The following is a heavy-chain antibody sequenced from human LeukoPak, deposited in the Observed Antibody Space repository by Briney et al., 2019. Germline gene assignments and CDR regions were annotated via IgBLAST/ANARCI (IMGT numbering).Heavy chain of an antibody. CDR1: GFTFSSYG. J-gene: IGHJ6*02. Sequence: PGRSLRLSCAASGFTFSSYGMQWVRQAPGKGLEWVAVISYDGSDKYHVDSVRGRFTISRDNSKNTLYLQMNSLRVEDTAIYYCAKARFGGSYYYAMDVWGQGTTVTVSS. V-gene: IGHV3-30*18. CDR3: AKARFGGSYYYAMDV. CDR2: ISYDGSDK. D-gene: IGHD1-26*01.